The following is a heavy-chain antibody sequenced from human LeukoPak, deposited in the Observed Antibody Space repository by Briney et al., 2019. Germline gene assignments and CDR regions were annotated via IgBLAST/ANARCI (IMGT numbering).Heavy chain of an antibody. CDR1: GGSISGYY. V-gene: IGHV4-59*01. D-gene: IGHD2-15*01. J-gene: IGHJ6*03. CDR3: ARERRAVVASPYYMDV. Sequence: SETLSLICTVSGGSISGYYWSWIRQPPGKGLEWIGYIYYSGSTNYNPSLKSRVTISVDTSKNQFSLKLSSVTAADTAVYYCARERRAVVASPYYMDVWGKGTTVTVSS. CDR2: IYYSGST.